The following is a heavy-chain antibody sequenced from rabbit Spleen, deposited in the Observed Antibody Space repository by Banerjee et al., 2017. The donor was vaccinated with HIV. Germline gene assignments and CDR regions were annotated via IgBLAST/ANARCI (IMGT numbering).Heavy chain of an antibody. CDR1: GFDSRNYA. CDR3: SRGDYTNGVGYFTLDL. CDR2: IRTSNGAT. Sequence: VGCGGGVAQPGRSLPLSSTASGFDSRNYAVRSCRQAPGKGLEWIGCIRTSNGATRYSSWLNGRCSISKTSSSTVTLQMTTRTAADTATYFCSRGDYTNGVGYFTLDLWGPGTLVTVS. J-gene: IGHJ3*01. D-gene: IGHD1-1*01. V-gene: IGHV1S39*01.